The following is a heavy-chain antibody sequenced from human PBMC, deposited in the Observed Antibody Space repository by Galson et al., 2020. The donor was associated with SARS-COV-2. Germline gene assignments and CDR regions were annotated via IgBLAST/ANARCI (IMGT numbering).Heavy chain of an antibody. CDR1: GFIFSDYH. Sequence: GESLKISCAASGFIFSDYHMSWIRQAPGKRLEWLSDFPADGQSGNNTYYADSVKGRFTIARDNARNSLYLQMDSVRAEDTAVNYCARDPRDGVAHLDYWGRGTRVPVSS. CDR2: FPADGQSGNNT. J-gene: IGHJ4*02. CDR3: ARDPRDGVAHLDY. V-gene: IGHV3-11*04. D-gene: IGHD3-10*01.